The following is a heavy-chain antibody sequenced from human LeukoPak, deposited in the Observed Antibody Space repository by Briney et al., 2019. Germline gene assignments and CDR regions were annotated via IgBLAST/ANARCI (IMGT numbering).Heavy chain of an antibody. J-gene: IGHJ4*02. CDR3: AAGITMIVVPREDY. V-gene: IGHV3-30*02. CDR1: GFTFSSYG. Sequence: GWALRLSCAASGFTFSSYGMHWVRQAPGKGLEGVAVIRYDGSNKYYADSVKGRFTSYRDNSKNTLYLQMNSLRAEDRAVYYCAAGITMIVVPREDYWGQGTMVTVSS. D-gene: IGHD3-22*01. CDR2: IRYDGSNK.